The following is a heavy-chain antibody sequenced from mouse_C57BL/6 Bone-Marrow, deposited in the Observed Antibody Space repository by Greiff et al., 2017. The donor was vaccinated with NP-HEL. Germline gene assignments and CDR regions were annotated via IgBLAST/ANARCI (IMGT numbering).Heavy chain of an antibody. V-gene: IGHV1-53*01. Sequence: QVQLQQPGTELVKPGASVKLSCKASGYTFTSYWMHWVKQRPGQGLEWIGNINPSNGGTNYNEKFKSKATLTVDKSSSTAYMQLSSLTAEDSAVYYGARTYYGRWYFDVWGTGTTVTVSS. CDR1: GYTFTSYW. J-gene: IGHJ1*03. CDR3: ARTYYGRWYFDV. D-gene: IGHD1-1*01. CDR2: INPSNGGT.